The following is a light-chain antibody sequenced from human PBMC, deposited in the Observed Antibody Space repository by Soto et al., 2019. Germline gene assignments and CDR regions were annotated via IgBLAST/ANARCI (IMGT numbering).Light chain of an antibody. CDR1: QSSVSW. Sequence: DIQMTQSPSTLSASVGDRVTITCRASQSSVSWLAWYQQKPGKAPKLLIYDASYLGSGVPSRFSDSGSGTEFTLTISGLQPDDFATYYCQQYNRYSRTFGQGTKVEIK. V-gene: IGKV1-5*01. CDR3: QQYNRYSRT. J-gene: IGKJ1*01. CDR2: DAS.